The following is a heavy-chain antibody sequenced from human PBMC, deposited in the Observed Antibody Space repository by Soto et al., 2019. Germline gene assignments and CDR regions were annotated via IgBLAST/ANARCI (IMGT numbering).Heavy chain of an antibody. V-gene: IGHV4-59*01. D-gene: IGHD6-13*01. CDR1: GGSISSYY. Sequence: PSETLSLTCTVSGGSISSYYWSWIRQPPGKGLEWIGYIYYSGSTNYNPSLKSRVTIPVDTSKNQFSLKLSSVTAADTAVYYCAIFSGIAAAGGWFDPWGQGTLVTVSS. J-gene: IGHJ5*02. CDR3: AIFSGIAAAGGWFDP. CDR2: IYYSGST.